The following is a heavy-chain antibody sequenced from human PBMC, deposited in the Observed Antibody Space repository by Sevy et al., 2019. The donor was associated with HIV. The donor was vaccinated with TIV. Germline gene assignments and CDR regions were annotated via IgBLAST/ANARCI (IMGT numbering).Heavy chain of an antibody. CDR3: AKGLCRGIYYDYGMVV. V-gene: IGHV3-23*01. J-gene: IGHJ6*02. CDR1: GFTFSNYA. CDR2: ISGSGGST. Sequence: GGSLRLSCAASGFTFSNYAMSWVRQAPGKGLEWVSAISGSGGSTYYADSVKGRFTISRDNSKNTLYLQMNSLRAEDTAVYYCAKGLCRGIYYDYGMVVWGQGTTVTDSS.